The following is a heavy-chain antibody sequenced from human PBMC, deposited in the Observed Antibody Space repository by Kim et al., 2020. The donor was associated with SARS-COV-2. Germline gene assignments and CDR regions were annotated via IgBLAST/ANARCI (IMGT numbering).Heavy chain of an antibody. D-gene: IGHD3-22*01. V-gene: IGHV1-3*01. CDR1: GYTFTSYA. Sequence: ASVKVSCKASGYTFTSYAMHWVRQAPGQRLEWMGWINAGNGNTKYSQKFQGRVTITRDTSASTAYMELSSLRSEDTAVYYCARDPYYYDSSGYLGDLWGQGTLVTVSS. J-gene: IGHJ4*02. CDR2: INAGNGNT. CDR3: ARDPYYYDSSGYLGDL.